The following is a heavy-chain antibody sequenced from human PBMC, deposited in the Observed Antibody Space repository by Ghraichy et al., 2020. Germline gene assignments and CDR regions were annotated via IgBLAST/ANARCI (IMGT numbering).Heavy chain of an antibody. CDR2: IYTSGSA. V-gene: IGHV4-4*07. J-gene: IGHJ4*02. Sequence: SETLSLTCTVSGGSVSSSFWSWIRQPAGKGLEWIGRIYTSGSANYNPSLKSRVTMSVDTSKNQFSLKLSSVTAADTAVYYCARVKWGSSGWIFDYWGQGTLVTVSS. CDR1: GGSVSSSF. D-gene: IGHD6-19*01. CDR3: ARVKWGSSGWIFDY.